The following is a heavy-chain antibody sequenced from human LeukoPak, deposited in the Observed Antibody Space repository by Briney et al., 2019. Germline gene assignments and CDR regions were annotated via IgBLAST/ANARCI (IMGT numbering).Heavy chain of an antibody. D-gene: IGHD6-6*01. J-gene: IGHJ5*02. V-gene: IGHV1-69*01. CDR1: GGTFSSYA. CDR3: ARAGGPIAASSWFDP. Sequence: SVKVSCKASGGTFSSYAISWVRQAPGQGLEWMGGIIPIFGTANYAQKFQGRVTITAGESTSTAYMELSSLRSEDTAVYYCARAGGPIAASSWFDPWGQGTLVTVSS. CDR2: IIPIFGTA.